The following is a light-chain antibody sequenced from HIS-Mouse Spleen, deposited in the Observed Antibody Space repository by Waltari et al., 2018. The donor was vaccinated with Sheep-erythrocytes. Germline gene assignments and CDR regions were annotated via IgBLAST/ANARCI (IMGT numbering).Light chain of an antibody. CDR2: EGS. V-gene: IGLV2-23*01. J-gene: IGLJ3*02. CDR3: CSYAGSFWV. Sequence: QSALTQPASVSGSPGQSITISCPGTSSDVGSYTLVSWYQQHPGKAPKLMIYEGSKRPSGVSNRFSGSKSGNTASLTISGLQAEYEADYYCCSYAGSFWVFGGGTKLTVL. CDR1: SSDVGSYTL.